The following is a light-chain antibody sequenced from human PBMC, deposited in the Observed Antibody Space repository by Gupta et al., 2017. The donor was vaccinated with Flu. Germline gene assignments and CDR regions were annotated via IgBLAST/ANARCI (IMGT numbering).Light chain of an antibody. CDR3: QQYHSTPYT. CDR2: WAS. V-gene: IGKV4-1*01. J-gene: IGKJ2*01. Sequence: IVLPQSPDSLPVSLGERAIINCRSSHTVLYTSNNKNYIAWYQQKAGQPPTLLISWASTRESGVPDRFSGSGSGTEFTLTISSLQAEDVAVYYCQQYHSTPYTFGQGTKLEIK. CDR1: HTVLYTSNNKNY.